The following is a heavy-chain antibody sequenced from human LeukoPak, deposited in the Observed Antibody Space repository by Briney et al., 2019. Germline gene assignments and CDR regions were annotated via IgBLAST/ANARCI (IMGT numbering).Heavy chain of an antibody. D-gene: IGHD3-16*02. Sequence: GASVKVSCKASGYTFTSYGISWVRQAPGQGLEWMGWISAYNGNTNYAQKLQGRVTMTTDTSTSTAYMELRSLRSDDTAVYYCARDQITFGGVIVMTNFDYWGQGTLVTVSS. V-gene: IGHV1-18*01. CDR3: ARDQITFGGVIVMTNFDY. CDR2: ISAYNGNT. CDR1: GYTFTSYG. J-gene: IGHJ4*02.